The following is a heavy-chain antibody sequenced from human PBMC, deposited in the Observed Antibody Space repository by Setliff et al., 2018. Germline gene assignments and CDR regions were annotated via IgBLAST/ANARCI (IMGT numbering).Heavy chain of an antibody. V-gene: IGHV1-46*01. D-gene: IGHD6-13*01. Sequence: ASVKVSCKASGYTFTSYYMYWVRQVPGQGPEWMGTINTGGGSASIVDQFQGRVSMTRDTSTSTVYMEINSLRPDDTAVYFCARGGVAAAGKKGVFEHWGQGTLVTVSS. J-gene: IGHJ4*02. CDR1: GYTFTSYY. CDR2: INTGGGSA. CDR3: ARGGVAAAGKKGVFEH.